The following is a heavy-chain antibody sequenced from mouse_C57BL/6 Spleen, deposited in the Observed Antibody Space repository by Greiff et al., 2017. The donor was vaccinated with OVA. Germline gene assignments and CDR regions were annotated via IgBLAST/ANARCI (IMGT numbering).Heavy chain of an antibody. Sequence: VQLQQSGAELVKPGASVKLSCKASGYTFTSYWMQWVKQRPGQGLEWIGEIDPSDSYTNYNQKFKGKATLTVDTSSSTAYMQLSSLTSEDSAVYYCARFPGYYVDYWGQGTTLTVSS. CDR3: ARFPGYYVDY. CDR1: GYTFTSYW. V-gene: IGHV1-50*01. CDR2: IDPSDSYT. D-gene: IGHD2-2*01. J-gene: IGHJ2*01.